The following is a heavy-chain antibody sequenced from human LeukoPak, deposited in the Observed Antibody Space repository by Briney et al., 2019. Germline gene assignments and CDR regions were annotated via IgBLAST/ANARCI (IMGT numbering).Heavy chain of an antibody. CDR1: GGTLSRYA. Sequence: WASVKVSCKASGGTLSRYAISWVRQAPGQGLEWMGWINPNSGGTNYAQKFQGRVTMTRDTSISTAYMELNRLRSDDTAVYYCATFAGEHQAPFDYWGQGTLVTVSS. CDR2: INPNSGGT. V-gene: IGHV1-2*02. CDR3: ATFAGEHQAPFDY. J-gene: IGHJ4*02. D-gene: IGHD1-26*01.